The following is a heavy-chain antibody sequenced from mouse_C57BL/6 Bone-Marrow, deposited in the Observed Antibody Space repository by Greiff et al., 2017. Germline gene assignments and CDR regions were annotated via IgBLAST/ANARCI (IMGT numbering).Heavy chain of an antibody. CDR1: GYTFTSYW. D-gene: IGHD3-3*01. J-gene: IGHJ1*03. V-gene: IGHV1-59*01. CDR3: ARRSGLVYFDV. CDR2: IDPSDSYT. Sequence: QVQLQQPGAELVRPGTSVKLSCKASGYTFTSYWMHWVKQRPGQGLEWIGVIDPSDSYTNYNQKFKGKATLTVDKSSSTAYMLLRSLTSEDSAVYYCARRSGLVYFDVWGTGTTVTVSS.